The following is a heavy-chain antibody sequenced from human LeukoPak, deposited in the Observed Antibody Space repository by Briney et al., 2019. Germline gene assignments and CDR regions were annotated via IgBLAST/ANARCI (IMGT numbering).Heavy chain of an antibody. J-gene: IGHJ4*02. CDR3: VRDMYTRSGDDF. CDR2: INSDGGST. D-gene: IGHD6-13*01. Sequence: GGSLRLSRAAPVFTFSNYWLPWVRQAPGKGRVGVSLINSDGGSTTYADSVKGRVTTSRDNAKNTLYLQMNSLRAEDTAVYYCVRDMYTRSGDDFWGPGSLVTVSS. V-gene: IGHV3-74*01. CDR1: VFTFSNYW.